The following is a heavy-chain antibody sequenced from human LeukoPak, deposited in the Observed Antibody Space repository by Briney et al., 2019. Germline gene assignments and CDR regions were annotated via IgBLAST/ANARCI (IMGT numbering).Heavy chain of an antibody. J-gene: IGHJ4*02. V-gene: IGHV3-7*05. CDR2: IKQDGSEK. CDR3: ARPIVATNLDY. CDR1: GITFSSFW. Sequence: PGGSETLFCAASGITFSSFWTSWVRQAPGKGLEWVANIKQDGSEKYYVDSVKGRFTISRDNAKNSLYLQMNSLRAEDTAVYYCARPIVATNLDYWGRGTGVSVSS. D-gene: IGHD5-12*01.